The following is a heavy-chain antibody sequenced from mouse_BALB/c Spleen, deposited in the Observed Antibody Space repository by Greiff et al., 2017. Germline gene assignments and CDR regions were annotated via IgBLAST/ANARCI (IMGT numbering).Heavy chain of an antibody. V-gene: IGHV1-54*01. J-gene: IGHJ4*01. CDR1: GYAFTNYL. CDR2: INPGSGGT. CDR3: ARNGNQGAMDY. Sequence: VQLQQSGAELVRPGTSVKVSCKASGYAFTNYLIEWVKQRPGQGLEWIGVINPGSGGTNYNEKFKGKATLTAYKSSSTAYMQLSSLTSDDSAVYFCARNGNQGAMDYWGQGTSVTVSS. D-gene: IGHD2-1*01.